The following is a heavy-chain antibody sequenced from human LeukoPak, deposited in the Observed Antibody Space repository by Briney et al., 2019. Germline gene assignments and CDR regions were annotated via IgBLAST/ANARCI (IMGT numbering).Heavy chain of an antibody. V-gene: IGHV4-34*01. CDR1: GGSFSGYF. J-gene: IGHJ4*02. D-gene: IGHD6-19*01. Sequence: SETLSLTCAVYGGSFSGYFWSWIRQPPGKGLEWIGEINPSESTNHNPSLKSRVTMSVDTSKDQFSLKLSSVTAADTAVYYCARRYSSGYYYFDYWGQGALVTVSS. CDR3: ARRYSSGYYYFDY. CDR2: INPSEST.